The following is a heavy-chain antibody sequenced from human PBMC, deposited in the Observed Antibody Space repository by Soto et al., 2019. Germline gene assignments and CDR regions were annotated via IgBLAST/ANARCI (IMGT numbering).Heavy chain of an antibody. CDR3: ARDQGMLIFGGLMTKVRYSYGMDV. CDR2: INVGNGDT. J-gene: IGHJ6*02. Sequence: ASVKVSCKASGYAFTSSPIQWVRQAPGQSLEWVGWINVGNGDTRYSQKFQGRVTITRDTSASTVYMELSSLRSEDTAVYYCARDQGMLIFGGLMTKVRYSYGMDVWGQGTTVTVSS. V-gene: IGHV1-3*01. D-gene: IGHD3-16*01. CDR1: GYAFTSSP.